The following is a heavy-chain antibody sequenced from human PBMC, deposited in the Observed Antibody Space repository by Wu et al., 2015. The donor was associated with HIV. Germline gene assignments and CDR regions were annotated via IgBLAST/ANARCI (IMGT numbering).Heavy chain of an antibody. J-gene: IGHJ4*02. CDR1: GYTFTNRG. CDR2: ISVYGGST. Sequence: QVHLVQSGAEVKKPGASVKVSCKTSGYTFTNRGITWVRQAPGQGLDWMGWISVYGGSTSYAQKFQGRVTMTRDTSTSTVYMDLSSLRSEDTAVYYCARDITGVLDYWGQGTLVTVSS. CDR3: ARDITGVLDY. D-gene: IGHD7-27*01. V-gene: IGHV1-18*01.